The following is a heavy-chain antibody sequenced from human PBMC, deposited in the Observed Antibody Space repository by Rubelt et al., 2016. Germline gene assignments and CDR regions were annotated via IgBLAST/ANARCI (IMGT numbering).Heavy chain of an antibody. D-gene: IGHD3-3*01. J-gene: IGHJ5*02. CDR2: MNPNSGNT. CDR3: ARSPRYDFEDNWFDP. CDR1: GYTFTSYD. V-gene: IGHV1-8*01. Sequence: QVQLVQSGAEVKKPGASVKVSCKASGYTFTSYDINWVRQATGQGLEWMGWMNPNSGNTGYAQKFQGRVTMTRNTSISTAYMERSSLRSEDTAVYYCARSPRYDFEDNWFDPWGQGTLVTVSS.